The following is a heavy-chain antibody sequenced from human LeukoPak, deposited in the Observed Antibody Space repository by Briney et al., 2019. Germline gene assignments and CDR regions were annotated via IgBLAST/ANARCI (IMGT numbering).Heavy chain of an antibody. D-gene: IGHD4-17*01. CDR1: GYTLTGYY. J-gene: IGHJ5*02. Sequence: SVKVSCKASGYTLTGYYMHWVRQAPGQGLEWMGWINPNSGGTNYAQKFQGRVTMTRDTSISTAYMELSRLRSDDTAVYYCARDPNLRYDWFDPWGQGTLVTVSS. CDR3: ARDPNLRYDWFDP. CDR2: INPNSGGT. V-gene: IGHV1-2*02.